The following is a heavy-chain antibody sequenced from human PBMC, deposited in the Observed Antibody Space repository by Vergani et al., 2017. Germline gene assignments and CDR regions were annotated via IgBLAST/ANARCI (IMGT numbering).Heavy chain of an antibody. Sequence: QLQLQESGPGLVKPSETLSLTCAVYGGSFSGYYWSWIRQPPGKGLEWIGEINHSGSTNYNPSLKSRVTISVDTSKNQFSLKLSSVTAADTAVYYCARGDYYDSSGYYYVARAFDIWGQGTMVTVSS. CDR3: ARGDYYDSSGYYYVARAFDI. CDR2: INHSGST. CDR1: GGSFSGYY. D-gene: IGHD3-22*01. J-gene: IGHJ3*02. V-gene: IGHV4-34*09.